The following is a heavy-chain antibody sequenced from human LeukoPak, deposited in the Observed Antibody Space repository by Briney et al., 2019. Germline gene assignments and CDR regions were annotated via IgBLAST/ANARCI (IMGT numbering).Heavy chain of an antibody. D-gene: IGHD4-17*01. CDR1: GGTFSSYA. CDR3: ARDSLTTVTTYDAFDI. CDR2: IIPIFGTA. Sequence: SVKVSCKASGGTFSSYAISWVRQAPGQGLEWMGGIIPIFGTANYAQKFQGRATITADKSTSTAYMELSSLRSEDTAVYYCARDSLTTVTTYDAFDIWGQGTMVTVSS. J-gene: IGHJ3*02. V-gene: IGHV1-69*06.